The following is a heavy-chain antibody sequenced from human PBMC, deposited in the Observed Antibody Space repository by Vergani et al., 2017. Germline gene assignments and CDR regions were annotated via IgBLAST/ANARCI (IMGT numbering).Heavy chain of an antibody. D-gene: IGHD3-22*01. V-gene: IGHV5-51*01. Sequence: EVQLVQSGAEVKKPGESLKISCQISGYSFTNYWIGWVRQMPGTGLEWMGIIHPADSDTRYSPSFQGQVTISVDKSISTAYLQRSSLRASDSAMYYCARLYGRDSSGSKYFDYRGQGTLLAVSS. J-gene: IGHJ4*02. CDR1: GYSFTNYW. CDR3: ARLYGRDSSGSKYFDY. CDR2: IHPADSDT.